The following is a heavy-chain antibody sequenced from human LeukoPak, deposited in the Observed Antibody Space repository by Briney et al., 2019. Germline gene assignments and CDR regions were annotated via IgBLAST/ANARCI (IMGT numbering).Heavy chain of an antibody. J-gene: IGHJ3*02. CDR1: GGTFSSYA. CDR3: TRDRWGLSYPEDAFDI. D-gene: IGHD7-27*01. V-gene: IGHV1-69*13. Sequence: SVKVSCKASGGTFSSYAISWVRQAPGQGLEWMGGIIPIFGTANYAQKFQGRVTITADESTSTAYMELSSLRSEDTAVYYCTRDRWGLSYPEDAFDIWGQGTMVTVSS. CDR2: IIPIFGTA.